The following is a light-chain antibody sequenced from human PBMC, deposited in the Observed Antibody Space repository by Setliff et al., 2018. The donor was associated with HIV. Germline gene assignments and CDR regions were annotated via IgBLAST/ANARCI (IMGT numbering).Light chain of an antibody. Sequence: QSVLTQPASVSGSPGQSITISCTGTSSDVGGYNYVSWYQQHPGKAPKLMIYDVSKRPSGVSNRFSGSKSGNTASLTISGLQAEDEADYYCFLYTSSTPLYVFGTGTKVTVL. CDR2: DVS. CDR3: FLYTSSTPLYV. V-gene: IGLV2-14*01. J-gene: IGLJ1*01. CDR1: SSDVGGYNY.